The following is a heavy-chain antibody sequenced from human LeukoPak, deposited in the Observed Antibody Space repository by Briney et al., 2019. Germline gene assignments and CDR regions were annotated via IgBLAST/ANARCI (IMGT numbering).Heavy chain of an antibody. Sequence: GGSLRLSCAASGFTVNGNYMSWVRQAPGKGLEWVSHITASGTAMFYADSVKGRFTISRDNAKNSLYLQMNSLRDEDTAVYYCASSGSYRFDYWGQGTLVTVSS. CDR3: ASSGSYRFDY. J-gene: IGHJ4*02. CDR1: GFTVNGNY. V-gene: IGHV3-11*04. D-gene: IGHD1-26*01. CDR2: ITASGTAM.